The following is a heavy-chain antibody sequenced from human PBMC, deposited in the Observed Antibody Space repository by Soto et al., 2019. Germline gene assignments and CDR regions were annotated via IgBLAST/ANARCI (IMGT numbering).Heavy chain of an antibody. V-gene: IGHV1-69*13. CDR1: GGTFSSYA. J-gene: IGHJ5*02. Sequence: GASVKVSCKASGGTFSSYAISWVRQAPGQGLEWMGGIIPIFGTANYAQKFQGRVTITADESTSTAYMELSSLRSEDTAVYYCARGEITMVRGVIPWFDPWGQGTLVTVSS. CDR3: ARGEITMVRGVIPWFDP. D-gene: IGHD3-10*01. CDR2: IIPIFGTA.